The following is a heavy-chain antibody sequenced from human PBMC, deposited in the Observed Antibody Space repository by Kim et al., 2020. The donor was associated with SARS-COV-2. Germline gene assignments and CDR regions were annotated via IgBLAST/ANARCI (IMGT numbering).Heavy chain of an antibody. Sequence: GGSLRLSCAASGFTFSSYDMHWVRQATGKGLEWVSAIGTAGDTYYPGSVKGRFTISRENAKNSLYLQMNSLRAGDTAVYYCARSARAVAGLNDAFDIWGQGTMVTVSS. CDR2: IGTAGDT. D-gene: IGHD6-19*01. CDR1: GFTFSSYD. CDR3: ARSARAVAGLNDAFDI. J-gene: IGHJ3*02. V-gene: IGHV3-13*01.